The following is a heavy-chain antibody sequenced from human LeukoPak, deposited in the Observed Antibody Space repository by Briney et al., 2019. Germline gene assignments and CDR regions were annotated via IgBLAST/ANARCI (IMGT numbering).Heavy chain of an antibody. D-gene: IGHD2-2*01. J-gene: IGHJ4*02. CDR3: ARAAGGYCSSTSCSAFDY. CDR1: GFTFSSYA. V-gene: IGHV3-23*01. CDR2: ISGSGGST. Sequence: QPGGSLRLSCAASGFTFSSYAMSWVRQAPGKGLEWVSAISGSGGSTYYADSVKGRFTISRDNAKNSLYLQMNSLRAEDTAVYYCARAAGGYCSSTSCSAFDYWGQGTLVTVSS.